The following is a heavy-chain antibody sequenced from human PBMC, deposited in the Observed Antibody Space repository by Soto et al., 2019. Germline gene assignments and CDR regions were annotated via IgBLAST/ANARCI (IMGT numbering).Heavy chain of an antibody. CDR1: GFTFSPYY. Sequence: GGSLRLSCAASGFTFSPYYLSWVRPAPGKGLEYISYISSGGSDIHYSDSVKGQFTISRDNAKNSRYLQMNSLRAEDTAVYYCAREAVAHAFDIWGQGTMVTVSS. V-gene: IGHV3-11*04. CDR2: ISSGGSDI. CDR3: AREAVAHAFDI. J-gene: IGHJ3*02. D-gene: IGHD6-19*01.